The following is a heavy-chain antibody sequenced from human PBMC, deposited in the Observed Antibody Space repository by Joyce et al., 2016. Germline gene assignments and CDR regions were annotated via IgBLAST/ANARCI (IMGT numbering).Heavy chain of an antibody. J-gene: IGHJ2*01. CDR1: GFTVSSNY. Sequence: EVQLVESGGGLIQPGGSLRLPCAASGFTVSSNYMSWVRQAPGKGLELVSVICSGGRTYYTDSVKGRFTISRDNSKNMRYLQMNSLRAEDTAVYYCARVGYCSGGSCYSSREDWYFDLWGSGTLVTVSS. D-gene: IGHD2-15*01. V-gene: IGHV3-53*01. CDR3: ARVGYCSGGSCYSSREDWYFDL. CDR2: ICSGGRT.